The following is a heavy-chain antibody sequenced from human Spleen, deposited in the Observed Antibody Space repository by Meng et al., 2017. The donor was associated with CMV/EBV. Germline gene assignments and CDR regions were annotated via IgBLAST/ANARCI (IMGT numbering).Heavy chain of an antibody. CDR1: GVTFSSYI. J-gene: IGHJ4*02. Sequence: GESLKISCAASGVTFSSYIMNWVRQAPGKGLEWVSSISSSSSYIYYADPVKGRFPISRDNAKNSLYLQMNSLRAEDTAVYYCAREGPGFDYWGQGTMVTVSS. V-gene: IGHV3-21*01. CDR3: AREGPGFDY. CDR2: ISSSSSYI.